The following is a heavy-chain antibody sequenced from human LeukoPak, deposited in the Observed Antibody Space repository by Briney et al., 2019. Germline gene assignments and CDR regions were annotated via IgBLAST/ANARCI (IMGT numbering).Heavy chain of an antibody. CDR1: GYTFTGSG. D-gene: IGHD5-18*01. V-gene: IGHV1-18*01. Sequence: GASVKVSCKASGYTFTGSGISWVRQAPGQGLEWMGWISAYNGDTKYAQNLQGRVTMTTDTSTSTAYMELRSLRSDDTAVYYCARDKEATVDTPMATEYWGQGTLVTVSS. CDR2: ISAYNGDT. CDR3: ARDKEATVDTPMATEY. J-gene: IGHJ4*02.